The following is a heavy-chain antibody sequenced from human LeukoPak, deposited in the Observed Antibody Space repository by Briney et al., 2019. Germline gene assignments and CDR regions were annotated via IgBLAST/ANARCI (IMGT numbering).Heavy chain of an antibody. CDR2: ITSSASTI. V-gene: IGHV3-48*03. CDR1: GFTFSSFE. D-gene: IGHD1-26*01. Sequence: GGSLRLSCAASGFTFSSFEMNWVRQAPGKGLEWVFYITSSASTIYYAESVKGRFTISRDNAKNSLFLQMNSLRAEDTAVYYCARKVLSGSRYFDYWGQGALVTVSS. CDR3: ARKVLSGSRYFDY. J-gene: IGHJ4*02.